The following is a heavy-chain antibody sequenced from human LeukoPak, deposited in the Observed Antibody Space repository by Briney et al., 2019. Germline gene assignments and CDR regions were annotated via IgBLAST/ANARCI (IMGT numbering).Heavy chain of an antibody. D-gene: IGHD1-26*01. J-gene: IGHJ4*02. CDR2: IYSDGTT. V-gene: IGHV3-53*05. Sequence: GGSLRLSCAASGFTVSSTYMSWVRQAPGKGLEWVSLIYSDGTTFYADSVKGRFTISRDNAKNFVYLEMNSLRPEDTALYFCAKDGRALRTDEPWLDYWGQGTSVTVSS. CDR1: GFTVSSTY. CDR3: AKDGRALRTDEPWLDY.